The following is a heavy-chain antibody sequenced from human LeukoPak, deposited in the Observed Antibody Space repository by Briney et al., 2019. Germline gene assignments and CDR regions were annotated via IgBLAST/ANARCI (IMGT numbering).Heavy chain of an antibody. CDR1: GFTFSSYA. V-gene: IGHV3-23*01. D-gene: IGHD6-19*01. CDR2: ISGSGGGST. Sequence: GGSLRLSCAATGFTFSSYAMSWVRQAPGKGLEWVSGISGSGGGSTYDADSVKGRFTISRDNSKNTLYLQVDSLRAEDTAVYYCAKEISVAGMLDYWGQGTLVTVSS. CDR3: AKEISVAGMLDY. J-gene: IGHJ4*02.